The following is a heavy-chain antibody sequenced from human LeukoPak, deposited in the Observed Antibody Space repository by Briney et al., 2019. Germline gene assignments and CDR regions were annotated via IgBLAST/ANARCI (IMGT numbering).Heavy chain of an antibody. J-gene: IGHJ3*02. V-gene: IGHV4-39*01. CDR3: ARHDFGVYDFSAFDI. D-gene: IGHD5/OR15-5a*01. CDR1: GASISDSPYY. Sequence: SETLSLTCDVSGASISDSPYYWGWVRQSPGKGLEWIGSVLYSGTTHYNPSLKNRVSVSVDTSKNQFSLDLRSVTAADTALYYCARHDFGVYDFSAFDIWGQGTLIRVSS. CDR2: VLYSGTT.